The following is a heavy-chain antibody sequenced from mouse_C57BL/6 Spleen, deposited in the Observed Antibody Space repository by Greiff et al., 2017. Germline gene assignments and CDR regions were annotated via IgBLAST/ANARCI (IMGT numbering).Heavy chain of an antibody. CDR2: IRSKSNNYAT. D-gene: IGHD1-1*01. Sequence: EADGGLVQPKGSLKLSCAASGFSFNTYAMNWVRQAPGKGLEWVARIRSKSNNYATYYADSVKDRFTISRDDSESMLYLQMNNLKTEDTAMYYCVRQGGSSYFDYWGQGTTLTVSS. J-gene: IGHJ2*01. CDR1: GFSFNTYA. CDR3: VRQGGSSYFDY. V-gene: IGHV10-1*01.